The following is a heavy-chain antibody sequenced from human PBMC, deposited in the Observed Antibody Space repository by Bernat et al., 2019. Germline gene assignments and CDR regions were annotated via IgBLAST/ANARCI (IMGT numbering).Heavy chain of an antibody. V-gene: IGHV4-39*01. D-gene: IGHD3-3*01. CDR1: GGSISTTSHY. CDR3: AGQYDFWCAYGWFAP. J-gene: IGHJ5*02. Sequence: QLQLQESGPGLVKPPETLSLTCTVSGGSISTTSHYWGWIRQPPGKGLEWIGSINYSGSTYYNPSLKSRVSMSVDTSKKQFSLWLISVTASDTAVYYCAGQYDFWCAYGWFAPWGQGTLVTVSS. CDR2: INYSGST.